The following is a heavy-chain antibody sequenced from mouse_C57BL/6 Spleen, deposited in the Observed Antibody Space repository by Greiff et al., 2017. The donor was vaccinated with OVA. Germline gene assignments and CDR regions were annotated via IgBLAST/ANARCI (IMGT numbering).Heavy chain of an antibody. CDR2: INPSTGGT. V-gene: IGHV1-42*01. D-gene: IGHD2-5*01. CDR1: GYSFTGYY. J-gene: IGHJ4*01. CDR3: AIAYYSNYGYAMDY. Sequence: VQLQQSGPELVKPGASVKISCKASGYSFTGYYMNWVKQSPEKSLEWIGEINPSTGGTTYNQKFKAKATLTVDKSSSTAYMQLKSLTSEDSAVYYCAIAYYSNYGYAMDYWGQGTSVTVSS.